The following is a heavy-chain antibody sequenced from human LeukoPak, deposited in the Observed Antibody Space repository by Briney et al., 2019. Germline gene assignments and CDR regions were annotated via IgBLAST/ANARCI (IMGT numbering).Heavy chain of an antibody. J-gene: IGHJ6*04. CDR1: GGSISSSSYY. CDR2: ICSGGNM. V-gene: IGHV4-39*02. Sequence: PSETLSLTCTVSGGSISSSSYYWGWIRQPPGKGLEWIGSICSGGNMCFNPIFESRVTISVDSSRSHFFLQLTSATAADTAVYFCARDGPWKSDSWGTGTTVTVSS. D-gene: IGHD1-1*01. CDR3: ARDGPWKSDS.